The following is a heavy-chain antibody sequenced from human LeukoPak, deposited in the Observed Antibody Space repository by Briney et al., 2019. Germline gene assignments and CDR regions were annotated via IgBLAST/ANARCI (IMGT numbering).Heavy chain of an antibody. CDR2: IYSGGNT. D-gene: IGHD3-22*01. V-gene: IGHV3-53*01. CDR1: GLTVSSNC. Sequence: GGSLRLSCTASGLTVSSNCMSWVRQAPGKGLEWVSFIYSGGNTYYADSVKGRFTISRDNSKNTFHLQMNSLRAEDTAVYYCARRAGDYSHPYDYWGQGTLVTVSS. J-gene: IGHJ4*02. CDR3: ARRAGDYSHPYDY.